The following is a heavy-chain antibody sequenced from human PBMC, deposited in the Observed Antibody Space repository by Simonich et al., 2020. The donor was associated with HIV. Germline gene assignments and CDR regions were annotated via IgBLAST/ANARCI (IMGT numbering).Heavy chain of an antibody. CDR1: GYSFTSYW. J-gene: IGHJ4*02. CDR2: IYPGDSDT. V-gene: IGHV5-51*01. CDR3: ARTYYYDSSGYYPYFDY. D-gene: IGHD3-22*01. Sequence: EVQLVQSGAEVKKPGESLKISCKGSGYSFTSYWIGWVRQMPGKGLEWMGFIYPGDSDTRYSPSFQGQVTIAADKSISTAYLQWSSLKASDTAMYYCARTYYYDSSGYYPYFDYWGQGTLVTVSS.